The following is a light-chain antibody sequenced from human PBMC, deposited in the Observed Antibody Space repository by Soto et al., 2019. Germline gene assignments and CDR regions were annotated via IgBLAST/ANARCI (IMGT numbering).Light chain of an antibody. J-gene: IGKJ1*01. CDR1: QSFSSY. CDR2: YAS. Sequence: EIALTQSPSPLSLSPGKRATSPCRPSQSFSSYLAWYQQKPGQAPRLLIYYASNRATGIPARFSGSGSGTDFTLTISSLEPEAFAVYYCQQRSNWPTFGQGTEVEIK. CDR3: QQRSNWPT. V-gene: IGKV3-11*01.